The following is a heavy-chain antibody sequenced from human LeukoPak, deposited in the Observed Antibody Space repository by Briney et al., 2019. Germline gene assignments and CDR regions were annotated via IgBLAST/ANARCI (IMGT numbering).Heavy chain of an antibody. CDR2: ISYDGSNK. D-gene: IGHD3-22*01. CDR3: AKEWYYYDTSGYYSYFDY. J-gene: IGHJ4*02. CDR1: GFTFSSYS. Sequence: GGSLRLSCAASGFTFSSYSMNWVRQAPGKGLEWVALISYDGSNKYYADSVNGRFTISRDNSKNTLYLQMNSLRAVDTAVYYCAKEWYYYDTSGYYSYFDYWGQGTLVTVSS. V-gene: IGHV3-30*18.